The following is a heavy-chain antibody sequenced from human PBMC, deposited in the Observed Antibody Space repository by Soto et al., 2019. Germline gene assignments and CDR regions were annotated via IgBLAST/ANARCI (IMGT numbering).Heavy chain of an antibody. CDR1: GFTFSTYS. V-gene: IGHV3-64D*06. J-gene: IGHJ4*02. D-gene: IGHD3-10*01. CDR2: IDYNGRNT. CDR3: VKGYGSGATYVKYFDS. Sequence: GGSLRLSCAASGFTFSTYSMHWVRQAPGKGLEYVSAIDYNGRNTYYADSVKGRFIISRDNSKNTLYLQMSSLRPEDTAVYYCVKGYGSGATYVKYFDSWGQGILVTAPQ.